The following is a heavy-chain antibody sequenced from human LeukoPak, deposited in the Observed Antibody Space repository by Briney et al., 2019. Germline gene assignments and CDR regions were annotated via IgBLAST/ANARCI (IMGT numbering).Heavy chain of an antibody. CDR3: ARMVVPPANYYYYGMDV. Sequence: GGSLRLSCAASGFPFNAYWMTWVRQAPGKGLEWVAVISYDGSNKYYADSVKGRFTISRDNSKNTLYLQMNSLRAEDTAVYYCARMVVPPANYYYYGMDVWGQGTTVTVSS. CDR2: ISYDGSNK. D-gene: IGHD2-2*01. V-gene: IGHV3-30*03. J-gene: IGHJ6*02. CDR1: GFPFNAYW.